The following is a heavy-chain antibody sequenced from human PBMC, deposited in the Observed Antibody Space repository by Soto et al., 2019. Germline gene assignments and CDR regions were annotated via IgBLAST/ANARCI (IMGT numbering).Heavy chain of an antibody. CDR1: GFTFSSYA. Sequence: QVQQVESGGGVVQPGRSLRLSCAASGFTFSSYAMHWVRQAPGKGLEWVAVISYDGSNKYYADSVQGRITISRDNSKNTLYLQMNRLRAEDTAVYYCAREGWGWYGIDYWGQGTLVTVSS. D-gene: IGHD6-19*01. V-gene: IGHV3-30-3*01. CDR2: ISYDGSNK. J-gene: IGHJ4*02. CDR3: AREGWGWYGIDY.